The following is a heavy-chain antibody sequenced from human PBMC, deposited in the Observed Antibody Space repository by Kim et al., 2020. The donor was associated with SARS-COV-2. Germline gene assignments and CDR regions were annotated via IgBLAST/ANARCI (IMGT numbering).Heavy chain of an antibody. CDR3: ARDSAFRGWTHPSGY. CDR2: ISYDGSNK. V-gene: IGHV3-30-3*01. J-gene: IGHJ4*01. D-gene: IGHD6-19*01. CDR1: GFTFSSYA. Sequence: GGSLRLSCAASGFTFSSYAMHWVRQAPGKGLEWVAVISYDGSNKYYADSVKGRFTISRDSSKNTLYLQMNSLRAEDTAVYYCARDSAFRGWTHPSGYWG.